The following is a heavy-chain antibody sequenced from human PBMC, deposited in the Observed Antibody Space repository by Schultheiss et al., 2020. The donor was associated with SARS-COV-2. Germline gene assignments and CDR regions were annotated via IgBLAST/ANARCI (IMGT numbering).Heavy chain of an antibody. CDR1: GGSISSYY. V-gene: IGHV4-59*01. CDR2: IYYSGST. CDR3: ARSYYYGSGSHSP. J-gene: IGHJ5*02. Sequence: SETLSLTCTVSGGSISSYYWSWIRQPPGKGLEWIGYIYYSGSTNYNPSLKSRVTISVDTSKNQFSLKLSSVTAADTAVYYCARSYYYGSGSHSPWGQGTLVTVSS. D-gene: IGHD3-10*01.